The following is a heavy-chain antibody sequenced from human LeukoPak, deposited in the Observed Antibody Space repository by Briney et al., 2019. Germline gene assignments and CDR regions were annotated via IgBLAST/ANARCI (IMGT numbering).Heavy chain of an antibody. Sequence: ASVTVSCKASGYTFTSHYMHWVRQAPGQGLEWMGIINPSGGSTSYAQKFQGRVTMTRDMSTSTVYMELSSLRSEDTAVYYCARMAWEYYYDSSGYRGAFDIWGQGTMVTVSS. CDR1: GYTFTSHY. V-gene: IGHV1-46*01. J-gene: IGHJ3*02. CDR3: ARMAWEYYYDSSGYRGAFDI. D-gene: IGHD3-22*01. CDR2: INPSGGST.